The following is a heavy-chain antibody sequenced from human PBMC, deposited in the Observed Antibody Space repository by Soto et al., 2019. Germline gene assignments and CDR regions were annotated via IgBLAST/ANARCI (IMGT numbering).Heavy chain of an antibody. Sequence: SETLSLTCTVSGGSISSSSYYWGWIRQPPGKGLEWIGSIYYSGSTYYNPSLESRVTISIDTSKNQFSLKLSSVIAADTAVYYCVSYDRQSGRYSLDYWGQGTPVTV. CDR3: VSYDRQSGRYSLDY. D-gene: IGHD3-10*01. CDR2: IYYSGST. J-gene: IGHJ4*02. CDR1: GGSISSSSYY. V-gene: IGHV4-39*07.